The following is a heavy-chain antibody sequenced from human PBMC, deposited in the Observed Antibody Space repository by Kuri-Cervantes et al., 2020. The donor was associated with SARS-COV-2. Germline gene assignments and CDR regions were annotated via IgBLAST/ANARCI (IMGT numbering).Heavy chain of an antibody. V-gene: IGHV3-23*01. J-gene: IGHJ1*01. CDR3: AKDVAAGTRAPPEYFQH. CDR1: GFTFSSYA. CDR2: ISGGGGST. D-gene: IGHD6-13*01. Sequence: GGSLRLSCAASGFTFSSYAMSWVRQAPGKGLEWVSTISGGGGSTYYADSVEGRFTISRDSSKNTLYLQMNSLRAEDTAVYYCAKDVAAGTRAPPEYFQHWDQGTLVTVSS.